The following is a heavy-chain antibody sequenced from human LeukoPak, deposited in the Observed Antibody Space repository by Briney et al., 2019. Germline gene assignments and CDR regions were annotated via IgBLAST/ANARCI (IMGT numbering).Heavy chain of an antibody. CDR1: GYTFTGYY. CDR2: INPNSGGT. V-gene: IGHV1-2*06. CDR3: ARGSSMVRGALGY. J-gene: IGHJ4*02. Sequence: GASVKVSCKASGYTFTGYYMHWVRQAPGQGLEWMGRINPNSGGTNYAQKFQGRVTMTRDTSISTAYMELSRLRSDDTAVYYCARGSSMVRGALGYWGQGTLVTVSS. D-gene: IGHD3-10*01.